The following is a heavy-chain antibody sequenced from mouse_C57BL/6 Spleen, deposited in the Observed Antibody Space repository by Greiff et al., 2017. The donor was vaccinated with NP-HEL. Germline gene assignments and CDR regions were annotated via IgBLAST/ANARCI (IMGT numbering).Heavy chain of an antibody. D-gene: IGHD4-1*01. CDR2: ISDGGSYT. CDR3: ARGGELGRRYFDV. V-gene: IGHV5-4*03. J-gene: IGHJ1*03. CDR1: GFTFSSYA. Sequence: EVKLVESGGGLVKPGGSLKLSCAASGFTFSSYAMSWVRQTPEKRLEWVATISDGGSYTYYPDNVKGRFTISRDNAKNNLYLQMSHLKSEDTAMYYCARGGELGRRYFDVWGTGTTVTVSS.